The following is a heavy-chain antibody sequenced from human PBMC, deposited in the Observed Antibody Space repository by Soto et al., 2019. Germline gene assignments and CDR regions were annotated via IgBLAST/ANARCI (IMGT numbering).Heavy chain of an antibody. CDR2: IIPLIGTP. CDR3: ASGGVPARLGLGYFDP. Sequence: QVQLVQSGAEVKKPGSSVKVSCKASGGLFSSYAISWVRQAPGQGLEWMGGIIPLIGTPSYAQKFQDRVKITADECTSTAFMELSSMGSEDTAVYYCASGGVPARLGLGYFDPWGQGTMVTVSS. V-gene: IGHV1-69*01. J-gene: IGHJ5*02. CDR1: GGLFSSYA. D-gene: IGHD2-2*01.